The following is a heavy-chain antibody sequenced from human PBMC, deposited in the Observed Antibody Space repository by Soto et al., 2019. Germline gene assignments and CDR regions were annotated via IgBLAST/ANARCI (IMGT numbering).Heavy chain of an antibody. J-gene: IGHJ2*01. CDR2: IIPIFGTA. CDR1: GGTFSSYA. CDR3: ARTGYYDSSGYYLGSRYWYFDL. Sequence: QVQLAQSGAEVKKPGSSVKVSCKASGGTFSSYAISWVRQAPGQGLEWMGGIIPIFGTANYAQKFQGRVTITADESTSTAYMELSSLRSEDTAVYYCARTGYYDSSGYYLGSRYWYFDLWGRGTLVTVSS. D-gene: IGHD3-22*01. V-gene: IGHV1-69*01.